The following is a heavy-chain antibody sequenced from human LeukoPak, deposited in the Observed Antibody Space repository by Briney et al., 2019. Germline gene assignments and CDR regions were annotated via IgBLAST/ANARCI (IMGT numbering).Heavy chain of an antibody. J-gene: IGHJ6*03. Sequence: GGSLRLSCAASGFTFSSYCMNWVRQAPGKGLEWVSYISSSTTTKYYADSVKGRFTISRDNAKNSLYLQMNSLRAEDTAVYYCARDRAITYCGGDCPLGHYYMDVWGKGTTVTVSS. CDR2: ISSSTTTK. CDR1: GFTFSSYC. V-gene: IGHV3-48*01. CDR3: ARDRAITYCGGDCPLGHYYMDV. D-gene: IGHD2-21*01.